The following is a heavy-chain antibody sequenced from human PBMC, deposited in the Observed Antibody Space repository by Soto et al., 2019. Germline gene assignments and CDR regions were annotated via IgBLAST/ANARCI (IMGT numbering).Heavy chain of an antibody. CDR2: SSYDGSNR. CDR3: VKDQVVEGPYSGPSELFF. Sequence: PGGSLRLSCAASASGFTCRSYGMHWVRQAPGKGLQCVASSSYDGSNREYADSVKGRFTVSRDNSKNTLYLEMNSLRTEDTAVYYCVKDQVVEGPYSGPSELFFWGQGTLVTVSS. V-gene: IGHV3-30*18. CDR1: GFTCRSYG. J-gene: IGHJ4*02. D-gene: IGHD3-10*01.